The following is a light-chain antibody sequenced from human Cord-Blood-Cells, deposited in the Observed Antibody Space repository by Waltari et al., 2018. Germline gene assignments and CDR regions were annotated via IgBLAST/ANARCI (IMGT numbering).Light chain of an antibody. J-gene: IGKJ1*01. CDR2: DAS. CDR3: QQRSNWPPT. V-gene: IGKV3-11*01. CDR1: QSVSSY. Sequence: ELVLPQSPATMSSSPAERATLSCRASQSVSSYLAWYQQKPGQAPRLLIYDASNRATGIPARFSGSGSGTDFTLTISSLEPEDFAVYYCQQRSNWPPTFGQGTKVEIK.